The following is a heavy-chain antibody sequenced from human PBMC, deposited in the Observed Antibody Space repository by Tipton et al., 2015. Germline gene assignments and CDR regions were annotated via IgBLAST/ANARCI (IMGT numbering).Heavy chain of an antibody. V-gene: IGHV4-59*01. CDR3: ARTDYSDDWYFDL. CDR1: GFTFRPYA. J-gene: IGHJ2*01. CDR2: IHYSGTT. Sequence: LRLSCALSGFTFRPYAMSWVRQAPGKGLEWIGYIHYSGTTNYNTSLKSRVTISVDTSKNQFSLKVDSVTAADTAVYYCARTDYSDDWYFDLWGRGTLVTVSA. D-gene: IGHD4-11*01.